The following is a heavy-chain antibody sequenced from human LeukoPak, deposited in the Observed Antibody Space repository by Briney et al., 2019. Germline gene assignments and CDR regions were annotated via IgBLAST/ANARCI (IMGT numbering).Heavy chain of an antibody. Sequence: GGSLRLSCAASGFTFSSYWMSWVRQAPGEGLEWVANIKQDGSEKYYVDSVKGRFTISRDNSKNTLYLQMNSLRAEDTAVYYCAKDHEGFGVWGQGTLVTVSS. D-gene: IGHD3-3*01. V-gene: IGHV3-7*03. CDR3: AKDHEGFGV. CDR2: IKQDGSEK. CDR1: GFTFSSYW. J-gene: IGHJ4*02.